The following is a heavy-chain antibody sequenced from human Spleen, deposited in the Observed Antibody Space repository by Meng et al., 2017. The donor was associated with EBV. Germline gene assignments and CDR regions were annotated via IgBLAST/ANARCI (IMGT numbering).Heavy chain of an antibody. D-gene: IGHD2-2*01. CDR3: ARGTEPAAVSCWLDP. Sequence: QVQLVQSGAEVKKPGSSVKVSCKASGGTFNSHAINWVRQAPGQGPEWMGGIIPLFGSANYAHKFQGRVTITADEFTTTAYLELSRLRYEDTAVYYCARGTEPAAVSCWLDPWGQGTLVTVSS. V-gene: IGHV1-69*01. CDR1: GGTFNSHA. CDR2: IIPLFGSA. J-gene: IGHJ5*02.